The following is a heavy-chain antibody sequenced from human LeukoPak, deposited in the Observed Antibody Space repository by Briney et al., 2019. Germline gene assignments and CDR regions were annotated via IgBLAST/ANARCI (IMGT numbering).Heavy chain of an antibody. CDR2: ISYDGSNK. J-gene: IGHJ4*02. Sequence: GGSLRLSCAASGFTFSSYAMRWVRQAPGKGLEWVAVISYDGSNKYYADSVKGRFTISRDNSKNTLYLQMNSLRAEDTAVYYCASPPPRVRGVTPYDYWGQGTLVTVSS. D-gene: IGHD3-10*01. CDR3: ASPPPRVRGVTPYDY. CDR1: GFTFSSYA. V-gene: IGHV3-30-3*01.